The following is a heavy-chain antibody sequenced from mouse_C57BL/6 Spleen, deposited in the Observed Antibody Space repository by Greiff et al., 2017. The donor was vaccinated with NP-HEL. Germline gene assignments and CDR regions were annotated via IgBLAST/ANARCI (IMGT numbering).Heavy chain of an antibody. V-gene: IGHV5-6*01. CDR2: ISSGGSYT. CDR3: ARVPLAY. D-gene: IGHD2-14*01. CDR1: GFTFSSYG. J-gene: IGHJ3*01. Sequence: EVKLMESGGDLVKPGWSLQLSCAASGFTFSSYGLSWVRQTPDKRLEWVATISSGGSYTYYPDSVKGRFTISRDNAKNTLYLQMSSLKSEDTAMYYCARVPLAYWGQGTLVTVSA.